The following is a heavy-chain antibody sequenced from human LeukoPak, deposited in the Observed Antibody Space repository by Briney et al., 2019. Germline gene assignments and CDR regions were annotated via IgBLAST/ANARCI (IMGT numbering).Heavy chain of an antibody. CDR2: IYYSGST. J-gene: IGHJ6*03. CDR1: GGSISSGGYY. D-gene: IGHD3-22*01. CDR3: ARDRWDYYDSSGYEDYYYYYYMDV. Sequence: SQTLSLTCTVSGGSISSGGYYWSWIRQHPGKGLEWIGYIYYSGSTYYNPSPKSRVTISVDTSKNQFSLKLSSVTAADTAVYYCARDRWDYYDSSGYEDYYYYYYMDVWGKGTTVTVSS. V-gene: IGHV4-31*03.